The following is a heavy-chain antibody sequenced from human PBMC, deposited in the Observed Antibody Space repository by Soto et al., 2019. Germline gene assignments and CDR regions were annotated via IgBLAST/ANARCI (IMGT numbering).Heavy chain of an antibody. D-gene: IGHD5-12*01. J-gene: IGHJ6*02. CDR3: AKDGEMATTYYYYYGMDV. Sequence: GSLRLSCAASGFTFSSYAMSWVRQAPGKGLEWVSVISGSGGGTYNADSVKGRFTISRDNSKNTLYLQMNSLRVEDTAVYYCAKDGEMATTYYYYYGMDVWGQGTTVTVSS. CDR2: ISGSGGGT. V-gene: IGHV3-23*01. CDR1: GFTFSSYA.